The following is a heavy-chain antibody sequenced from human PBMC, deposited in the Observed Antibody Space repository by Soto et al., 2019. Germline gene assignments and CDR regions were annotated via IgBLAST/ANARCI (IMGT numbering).Heavy chain of an antibody. CDR2: IDKVGTDS. D-gene: IGHD3-10*02. CDR3: ARGLFGPDV. Sequence: EVQLVESGGGLVQPGGSLRLSCAASEFTFSGRSVHWVRQAPGKGLVWVSGIDKVGTDSTYADSVKGRFTSSRDNAKNTVYLQMKSLRVEDTDVYYCARGLFGPDVWGKGTTVTVSS. J-gene: IGHJ6*03. V-gene: IGHV3-74*01. CDR1: EFTFSGRS.